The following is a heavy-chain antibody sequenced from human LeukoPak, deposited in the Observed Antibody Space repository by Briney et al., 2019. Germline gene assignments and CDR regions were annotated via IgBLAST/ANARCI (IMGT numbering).Heavy chain of an antibody. CDR1: GFTFSSYG. Sequence: GGSLRLSCAASGFTFSSYGMHWVRQAPGKGLDWAAFIRYDGGNKYYADSVKGRFTISRDNSKNTLYLQMNSLRAEDTAVYYCAKVGANNWFDPWGQGTLVTVSS. D-gene: IGHD3-3*01. CDR2: IRYDGGNK. J-gene: IGHJ5*02. V-gene: IGHV3-30*02. CDR3: AKVGANNWFDP.